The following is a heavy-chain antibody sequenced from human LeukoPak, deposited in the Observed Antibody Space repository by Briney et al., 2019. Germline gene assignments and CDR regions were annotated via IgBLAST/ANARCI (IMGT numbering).Heavy chain of an antibody. CDR1: GFTVSSNY. V-gene: IGHV3-53*01. CDR3: AREQIFGVVVDAFDI. CDR2: IYSGGST. Sequence: GGSLRLSCAASGFTVSSNYMSWVRQAPGKGLEWVSVIYSGGSTYYADSVKGRFTISRDNSKNTLYLQMNGLRAEDTAVYYCAREQIFGVVVDAFDIWGQGTMVTVSS. J-gene: IGHJ3*02. D-gene: IGHD3-3*01.